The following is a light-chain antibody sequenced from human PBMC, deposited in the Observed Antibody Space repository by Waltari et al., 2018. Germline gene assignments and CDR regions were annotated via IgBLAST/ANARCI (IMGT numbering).Light chain of an antibody. CDR2: EGN. CDR3: CSYAGSSTFVV. CDR1: SSDVGSYNY. Sequence: QSALTQPASVSGSPGQSITISCTGTSSDVGSYNYVAWYQQRPGKAPKLLIYEGNKRPSGAANRFSGSKSGNTASLTISGLQAEDEADYHCCSYAGSSTFVVFGGGTKVTVL. V-gene: IGLV2-23*03. J-gene: IGLJ3*02.